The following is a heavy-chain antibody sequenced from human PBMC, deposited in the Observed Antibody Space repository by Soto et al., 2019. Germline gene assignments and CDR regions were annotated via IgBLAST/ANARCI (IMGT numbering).Heavy chain of an antibody. J-gene: IGHJ6*02. D-gene: IGHD3-10*01. V-gene: IGHV1-69*01. Sequence: QVQLVQSGAEVKKPGSSVKVSCKASGGTFSSYAISWVRQAPGQGLEWMGGISPIFGTANYAQKFQGRVTITADESTSTAYMELSSLRSEDTAVYYCARDRSYYYGSGSSGYYYGMDVWGQGTTVTVSS. CDR2: ISPIFGTA. CDR1: GGTFSSYA. CDR3: ARDRSYYYGSGSSGYYYGMDV.